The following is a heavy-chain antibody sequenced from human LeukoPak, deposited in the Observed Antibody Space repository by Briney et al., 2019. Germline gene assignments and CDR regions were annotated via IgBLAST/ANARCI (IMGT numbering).Heavy chain of an antibody. Sequence: PSETLSLTCTVSGASISSSSYYWDWLRQPPGTGLEWIGSIFYSGNTYYNPSLKSRVTISVDTSKNQFSLKLNSVTAADTAVYYCAREDFCSSTSCPPDYHYYGMDVWGQGTTVTVSS. CDR2: IFYSGNT. J-gene: IGHJ6*02. CDR3: AREDFCSSTSCPPDYHYYGMDV. V-gene: IGHV4-39*02. D-gene: IGHD2-2*01. CDR1: GASISSSSYY.